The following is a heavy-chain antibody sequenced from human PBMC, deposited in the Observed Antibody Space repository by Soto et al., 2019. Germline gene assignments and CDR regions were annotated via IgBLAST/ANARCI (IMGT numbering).Heavy chain of an antibody. CDR3: ARVYSFKYDILTGPDPSSDY. Sequence: SETLSLTCTVSGGSISSYYWSWIRQPPGKGLEWIGYIYYSGSTNYNPSLKSRVTISVDTSKNQFSLKLSSVTAADTAVYYCARVYSFKYDILTGPDPSSDYWGQGTLVIVS. D-gene: IGHD3-9*01. CDR1: GGSISSYY. J-gene: IGHJ4*02. V-gene: IGHV4-59*01. CDR2: IYYSGST.